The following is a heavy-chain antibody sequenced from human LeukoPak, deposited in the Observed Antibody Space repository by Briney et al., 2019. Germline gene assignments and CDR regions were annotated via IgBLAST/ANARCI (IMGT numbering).Heavy chain of an antibody. D-gene: IGHD5-24*01. CDR1: GGSNSSSSYY. V-gene: IGHV4-39*07. CDR2: IYYSGST. J-gene: IGHJ5*02. CDR3: ARQRWLQLSSGYNWFDP. Sequence: PSETLSLTCTVSGGSNSSSSYYWGWIRQPPGKGLEWIGSIYYSGSTYYNPSLKSRVTISVDTSKNQFSLKLSSVTAADTAVYYCARQRWLQLSSGYNWFDPWGQGTLVTVSS.